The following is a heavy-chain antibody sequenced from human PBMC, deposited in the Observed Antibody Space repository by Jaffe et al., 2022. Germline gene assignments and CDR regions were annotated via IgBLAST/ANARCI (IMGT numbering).Heavy chain of an antibody. D-gene: IGHD1-26*01. CDR3: ARDLTLVGGTYLTPLDS. V-gene: IGHV1-2*02. CDR1: GYTFSDYY. CDR2: MNPNSGGT. Sequence: QVHLVQSGAEVKKPGASVKVSCKASGYTFSDYYVHWVRQAPGQGFEWMGWMNPNSGGTDYAQKFQGRVTMTRDTSISTAYMELSRLTSDDTAVYYCARDLTLVGGTYLTPLDSWGQGTPVTVSS. J-gene: IGHJ4*02.